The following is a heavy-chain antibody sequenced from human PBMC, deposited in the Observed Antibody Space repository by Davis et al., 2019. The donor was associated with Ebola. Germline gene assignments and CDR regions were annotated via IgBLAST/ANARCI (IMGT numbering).Heavy chain of an antibody. D-gene: IGHD3-3*01. CDR2: IKQDGSEK. V-gene: IGHV3-7*01. Sequence: GESLKISCAASGFTFSSYWMSWVRQAPGKGLEWVANIKQDGSEKYYADSVKGRFTISRDNSKNSLYLQMNSLRAEDTAVYYCARERFLEWLLSGHFDYWGQGTLVTVSS. J-gene: IGHJ4*02. CDR3: ARERFLEWLLSGHFDY. CDR1: GFTFSSYW.